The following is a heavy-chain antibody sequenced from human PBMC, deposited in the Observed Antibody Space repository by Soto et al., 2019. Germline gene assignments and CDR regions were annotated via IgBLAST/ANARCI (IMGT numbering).Heavy chain of an antibody. D-gene: IGHD3-22*01. Sequence: GESLKISSRISGYGFTSYWIAWVRQMPGKGLEWMGIIFPSDSDTRYSPSFQGQVTISADRSTSTVFLQWASLKASDTAVYFCARKDKSGYFNWFDPWGQGTLVTVSS. CDR2: IFPSDSDT. J-gene: IGHJ5*02. V-gene: IGHV5-51*01. CDR3: ARKDKSGYFNWFDP. CDR1: GYGFTSYW.